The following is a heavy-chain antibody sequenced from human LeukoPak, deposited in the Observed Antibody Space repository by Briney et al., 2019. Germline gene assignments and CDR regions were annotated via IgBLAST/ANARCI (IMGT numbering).Heavy chain of an antibody. CDR3: ARVATISPFDY. CDR1: GDSIRSSSYY. D-gene: IGHD5-12*01. V-gene: IGHV4-39*07. Sequence: SETLSLTCTVSGDSIRSSSYYWSWIRQPPGKGLEWIGEINHSRSTNYNPSLKSRVTISVDTSKNQFSLKLSSVTAADTAVYYCARVATISPFDYWSQGTLVTVSS. CDR2: INHSRST. J-gene: IGHJ4*02.